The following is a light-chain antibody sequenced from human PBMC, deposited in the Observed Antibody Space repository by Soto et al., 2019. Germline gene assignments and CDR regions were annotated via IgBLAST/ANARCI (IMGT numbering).Light chain of an antibody. CDR1: QSISSY. V-gene: IGKV1-39*01. CDR2: AAS. J-gene: IGKJ1*01. Sequence: DIQMTQSPSSLSESVGDRVTLTCRASQSISSYLNWYQQKPGKAPKLLIYAASSLQSGVPSRFSGSGSGTDFTLTISSLQTEDFATYYCQQSYSTPWTFGQGTKGDIK. CDR3: QQSYSTPWT.